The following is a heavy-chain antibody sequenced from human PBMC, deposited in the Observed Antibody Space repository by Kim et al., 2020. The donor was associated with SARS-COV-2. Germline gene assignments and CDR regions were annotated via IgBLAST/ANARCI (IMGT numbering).Heavy chain of an antibody. Sequence: GSTNYNPSLKSRVTISVDTSKNQFSLKLSSVTAADTAVYYCATGGVTGDYWGQGTLVTVSS. V-gene: IGHV4-59*01. CDR3: ATGGVTGDY. CDR2: GST. D-gene: IGHD2-21*02. J-gene: IGHJ4*02.